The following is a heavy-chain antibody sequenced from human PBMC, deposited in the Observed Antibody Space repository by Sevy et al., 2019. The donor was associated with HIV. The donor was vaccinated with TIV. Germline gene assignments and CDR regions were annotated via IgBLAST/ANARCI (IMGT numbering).Heavy chain of an antibody. CDR1: GFTFRNYV. V-gene: IGHV3-23*01. D-gene: IGHD3-10*01. CDR3: AKRVAGALAALDI. Sequence: RGFLRLSCAASGFTFRNYVMNWVRQPPGKGLEWVSVISDGGGTTYYADSVKGRFTISRDDSKSTLYLQMNSLRVEDTAVYFCAKRVAGALAALDIWGQGTMVTVSS. J-gene: IGHJ3*02. CDR2: ISDGGGTT.